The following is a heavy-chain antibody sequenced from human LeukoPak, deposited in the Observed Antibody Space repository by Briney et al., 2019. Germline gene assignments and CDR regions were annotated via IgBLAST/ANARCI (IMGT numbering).Heavy chain of an antibody. CDR2: IKSKTDGGTT. D-gene: IGHD3-10*01. Sequence: GGSLRLSCAASGFTFSSYWMSWVRQAPGKGLEWVGRIKSKTDGGTTDYAAPVKGRFTISRDDSENTLYLQMNSLKTEDTAVYYCTTVVAAIVRGVKYYIDYWGQGILVTVSS. CDR3: TTVVAAIVRGVKYYIDY. CDR1: GFTFSSYW. J-gene: IGHJ4*02. V-gene: IGHV3-15*01.